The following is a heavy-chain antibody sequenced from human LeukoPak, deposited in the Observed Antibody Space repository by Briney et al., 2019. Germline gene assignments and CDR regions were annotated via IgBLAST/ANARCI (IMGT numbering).Heavy chain of an antibody. CDR1: GGSFSGYY. CDR3: ARGSRKDIVLMVYAMTFDY. J-gene: IGHJ4*02. Sequence: PSETLSLTCAVYGGSFSGYYWSWLRQPPGKGLERIGEINHSGSTNYNPSLKSRVTISVDTSKNQFSLKLSSVTAADTAVYYCARGSRKDIVLMVYAMTFDYWGQGTLVTVSS. CDR2: INHSGST. V-gene: IGHV4-34*01. D-gene: IGHD2-8*01.